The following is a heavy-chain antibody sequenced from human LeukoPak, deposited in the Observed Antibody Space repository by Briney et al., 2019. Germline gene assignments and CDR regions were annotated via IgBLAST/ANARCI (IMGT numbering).Heavy chain of an antibody. Sequence: PGGSLRPSCAASGFTFSSYAMSWVRQAPGKGLEWVSGINWNGGSTGYADSVKGRFTISRDNAKNSLYLQMNSLRAEDTALYYCAREGDSSGWPYFDYWGQGTLVTVSS. CDR1: GFTFSSYA. CDR3: AREGDSSGWPYFDY. J-gene: IGHJ4*02. V-gene: IGHV3-20*04. CDR2: INWNGGST. D-gene: IGHD6-19*01.